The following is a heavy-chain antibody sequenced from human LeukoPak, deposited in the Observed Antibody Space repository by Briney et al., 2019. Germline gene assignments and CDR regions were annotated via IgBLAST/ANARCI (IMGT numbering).Heavy chain of an antibody. CDR3: ARDRTGYWVS. Sequence: GGSLRLSCAASGFTFSSYSMNWVRQAPGRGLEWVSSISSSSSYIYYADSVKGRFTISRDNAKNSLYLQINSLRAEDTAVYYCARDRTGYWVSWGQGTLVTVSS. D-gene: IGHD3/OR15-3a*01. CDR1: GFTFSSYS. J-gene: IGHJ5*02. CDR2: ISSSSSYI. V-gene: IGHV3-21*01.